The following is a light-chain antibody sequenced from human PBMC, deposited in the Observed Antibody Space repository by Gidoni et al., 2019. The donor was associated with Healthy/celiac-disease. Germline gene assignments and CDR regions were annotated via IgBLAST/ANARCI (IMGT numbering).Light chain of an antibody. J-gene: IGKJ1*01. V-gene: IGKV3-20*01. CDR3: QQYGSSPLA. CDR1: QSVSSSY. CDR2: GAS. Sequence: ELVLTQSPGNLSLSPGERATLSCSASQSVSSSYLAWYQQKPGQAPRLLIYGASSRATGSPDRCSGSGSGTEFTLTISRREPEDVAGYYCQQYGSSPLAFGQGTKVEIK.